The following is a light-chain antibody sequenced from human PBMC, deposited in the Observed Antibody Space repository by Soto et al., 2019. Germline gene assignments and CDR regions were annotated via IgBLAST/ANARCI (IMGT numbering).Light chain of an antibody. V-gene: IGKV1-27*01. CDR2: AAS. J-gene: IGKJ1*01. CDR3: QHYNSYSEA. CDR1: QDISNF. Sequence: DIQMTQSPSSLSAFVGERVTITCRASQDISNFLAWYQQKPGKVPKLLIYAASTLQSGVPSRFSGTGSGTEFTLAISSLQPDDFATYYCQHYNSYSEAFGQGTKVDI.